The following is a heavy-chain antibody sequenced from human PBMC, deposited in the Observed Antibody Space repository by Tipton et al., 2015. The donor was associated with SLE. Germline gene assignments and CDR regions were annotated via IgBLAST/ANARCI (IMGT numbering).Heavy chain of an antibody. V-gene: IGHV4-4*07. CDR1: GGSMSSYY. CDR2: IYTSGAT. Sequence: TLSLTCIVSGGSMSSYYWSWIRQPAGKGLEWIGRIYTSGATDDNPSLKSRVTMSVDMSKNQIFLKMTSVTAADSAVYFCARVWLNNAFDIWGQGTRVTVSS. CDR3: ARVWLNNAFDI. J-gene: IGHJ3*02. D-gene: IGHD2/OR15-2a*01.